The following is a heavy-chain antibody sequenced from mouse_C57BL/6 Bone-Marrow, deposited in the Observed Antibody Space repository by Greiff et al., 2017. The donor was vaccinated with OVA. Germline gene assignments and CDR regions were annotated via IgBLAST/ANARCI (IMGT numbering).Heavy chain of an antibody. D-gene: IGHD2-5*01. Sequence: VKLVESGPELVKPGASVKISCKASGYSFTSYYIHWVKQRPGQGLEWIGWIYPGSGNTKYNEKFKGKATLTADTSSSTAYMQLSSLTSEDSAVYYCARHYSNIDYWGQGTTLTVSS. V-gene: IGHV1-66*01. CDR3: ARHYSNIDY. J-gene: IGHJ2*01. CDR1: GYSFTSYY. CDR2: IYPGSGNT.